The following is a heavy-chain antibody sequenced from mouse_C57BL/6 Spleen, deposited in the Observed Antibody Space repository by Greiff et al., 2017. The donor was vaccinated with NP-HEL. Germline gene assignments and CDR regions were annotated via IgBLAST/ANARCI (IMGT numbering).Heavy chain of an antibody. Sequence: VQLQQSGAELVRPGASVTLSCKASGYTFTDYEMHWVKQTPVHGLAWIGAIDPEPGGTAYNQKFKGKAILTADKSSSTAYMELRSLTSEDSAVYYCQFITTVVAPPYFDYWGQGTTLTVSS. J-gene: IGHJ2*01. D-gene: IGHD1-1*01. V-gene: IGHV1-15*01. CDR3: QFITTVVAPPYFDY. CDR1: GYTFTDYE. CDR2: IDPEPGGT.